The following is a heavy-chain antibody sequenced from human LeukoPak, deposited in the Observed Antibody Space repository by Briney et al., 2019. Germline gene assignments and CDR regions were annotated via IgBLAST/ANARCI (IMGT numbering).Heavy chain of an antibody. D-gene: IGHD3-10*01. CDR3: ARDSPMLRGPLVIYYFDF. J-gene: IGHJ4*02. V-gene: IGHV3-23*01. CDR2: ITGRGDAT. Sequence: GGSLRLSCAASGFTVSSNYMSWVRQAPGKGLEWVSTITGRGDATYYADSVKGRFTISRDNSKNTLYLQMNSLRADDTAVYYCARDSPMLRGPLVIYYFDFWGQGTLVTVSS. CDR1: GFTVSSNY.